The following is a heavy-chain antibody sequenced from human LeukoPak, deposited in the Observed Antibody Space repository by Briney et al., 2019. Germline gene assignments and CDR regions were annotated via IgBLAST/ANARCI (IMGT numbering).Heavy chain of an antibody. CDR3: ASSAPVAIPWFYYYGMDV. D-gene: IGHD3-9*01. V-gene: IGHV1-69*13. J-gene: IGHJ6*04. CDR1: GGTFSSYA. Sequence: SVKVSCKASGGTFSSYAISWVRQPPGQGLEWMGGIIPIFGTANYAQKFQGRVTITADESTSTAYMELSRLRSEDTAVYYCASSAPVAIPWFYYYGMDVWGKGTTVTVSS. CDR2: IIPIFGTA.